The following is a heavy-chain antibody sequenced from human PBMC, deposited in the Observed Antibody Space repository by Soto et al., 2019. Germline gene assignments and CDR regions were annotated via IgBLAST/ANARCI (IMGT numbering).Heavy chain of an antibody. CDR3: ARSGDYDYYYAMDV. J-gene: IGHJ6*02. D-gene: IGHD4-17*01. CDR1: GFSFSSYG. V-gene: IGHV3-33*01. Sequence: QVQLVESGGGVVQPGRSLRLSCAASGFSFSSYGMHWVRQAPGKGPEWVAVIWYDGSNEYYGDSVKGRFTISRDNSKNTLYLQMNSLRAEGTAVYYCARSGDYDYYYAMDVWGQGTTVTVSS. CDR2: IWYDGSNE.